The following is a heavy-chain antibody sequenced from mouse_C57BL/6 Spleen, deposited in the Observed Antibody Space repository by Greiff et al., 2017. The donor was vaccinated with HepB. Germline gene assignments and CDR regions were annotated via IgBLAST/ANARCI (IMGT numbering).Heavy chain of an antibody. J-gene: IGHJ2*01. CDR1: GFSFNTYA. V-gene: IGHV10-1*01. CDR2: IRSKSNNYAT. CDR3: VRHRVLAGRDYFDY. Sequence: EVQGVESGGGLVQPKGSLKLSCAASGFSFNTYAMNWVRQAPGKGLEWVARIRSKSNNYATYYADSVKDRFTISRDDSESMLYLQMNNLKTEDTAMYYCVRHRVLAGRDYFDYWGQGTTLTVSS. D-gene: IGHD1-3*01.